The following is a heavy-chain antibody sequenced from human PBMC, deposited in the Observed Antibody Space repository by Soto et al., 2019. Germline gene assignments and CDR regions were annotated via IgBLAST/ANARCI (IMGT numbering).Heavy chain of an antibody. CDR3: ARDSGDYGDYVGRPGMDV. Sequence: GASVKVSCKASGGTFSSYAISWVRQAPGQGLEWMGGIIPIFGTANYAQKFQGRVTITADESTSTAYMELSSLRSEDTAVYYCARDSGDYGDYVGRPGMDVWGQGTTVTVSS. J-gene: IGHJ6*02. V-gene: IGHV1-69*13. D-gene: IGHD4-17*01. CDR1: GGTFSSYA. CDR2: IIPIFGTA.